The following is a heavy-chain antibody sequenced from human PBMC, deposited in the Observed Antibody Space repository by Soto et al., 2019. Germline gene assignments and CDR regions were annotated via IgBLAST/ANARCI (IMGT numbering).Heavy chain of an antibody. CDR3: ARDLAVVVTHDAFDI. CDR2: IIPIFGTA. D-gene: IGHD3-22*01. J-gene: IGHJ3*02. Sequence: GASVKVSCKASGGTFSSYAISWVRQAPGQGLEWMGGIIPIFGTANYAQKFQGRVTITADKSTSTAYMELSSLRSEDTAVYYCARDLAVVVTHDAFDIWGQGTMVTVSS. CDR1: GGTFSSYA. V-gene: IGHV1-69*06.